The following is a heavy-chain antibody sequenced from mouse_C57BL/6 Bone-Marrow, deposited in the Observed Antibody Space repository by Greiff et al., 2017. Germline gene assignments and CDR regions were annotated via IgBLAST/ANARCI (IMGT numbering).Heavy chain of an antibody. V-gene: IGHV6-6*01. Sequence: EVQVVESGGGLVQPGGSMKLSCAASGFTFSDAWMDWVRQSPEKGLEWVAEIRNKANNHATYYAESVKGRFTISRDDSKSSVYLQMNSLRAEDTGIYYCTRGTTVVRYWAMDYWGQGTSVTVSS. D-gene: IGHD1-1*01. CDR2: IRNKANNHAT. CDR1: GFTFSDAW. J-gene: IGHJ4*01. CDR3: TRGTTVVRYWAMDY.